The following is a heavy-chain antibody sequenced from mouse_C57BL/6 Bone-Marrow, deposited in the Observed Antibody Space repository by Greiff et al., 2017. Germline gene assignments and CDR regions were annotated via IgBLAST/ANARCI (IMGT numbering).Heavy chain of an antibody. CDR1: GFTFSSYG. J-gene: IGHJ1*03. CDR3: ARHPLLDWVYWYFDV. Sequence: EVHLVESGGDLVKPGGSLTLSCAASGFTFSSYGMSWVRQTPDKRLEWVATISSGGSYTYYPDSVKGRFTISRDNAKNTLYLQMSSLKSEDTAMYYCARHPLLDWVYWYFDVWGTGTTVTVSS. V-gene: IGHV5-6*01. D-gene: IGHD4-1*01. CDR2: ISSGGSYT.